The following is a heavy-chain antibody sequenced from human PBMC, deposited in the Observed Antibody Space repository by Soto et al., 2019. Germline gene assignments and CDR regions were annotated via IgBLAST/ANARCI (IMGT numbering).Heavy chain of an antibody. Sequence: SETLFLTYTFSGCSLSSCGYYLSWIRQHPGKGLEWIGYIYYSGATYYNPSLKGRVTISVDTSKNQFSLKLSSVTAADTAVYYCARGGLGYCSGGSCYSAELSRSYDGMDVWGQGTTVT. J-gene: IGHJ6*02. CDR3: ARGGLGYCSGGSCYSAELSRSYDGMDV. CDR1: GCSLSSCGYY. CDR2: IYYSGAT. V-gene: IGHV4-31*03. D-gene: IGHD2-15*01.